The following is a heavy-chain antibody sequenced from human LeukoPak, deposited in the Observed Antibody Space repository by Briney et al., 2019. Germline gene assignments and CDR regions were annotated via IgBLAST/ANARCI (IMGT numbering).Heavy chain of an antibody. D-gene: IGHD3-10*01. CDR2: IWDDGSNE. CDR3: ARGPRFGEPVDY. J-gene: IGHJ4*02. Sequence: QPGGSLRLSCVVSGFTFNNYWMHWVRQAPGKGLEWVAVIWDDGSNEYYADSVKGRFTIFRDNAKNSLYLQMNSLRAEDTAVYYCARGPRFGEPVDYWGQGTLVTVSS. CDR1: GFTFNNYW. V-gene: IGHV3-33*08.